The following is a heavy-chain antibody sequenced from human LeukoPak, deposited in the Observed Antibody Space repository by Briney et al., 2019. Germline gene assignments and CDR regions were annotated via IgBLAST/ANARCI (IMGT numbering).Heavy chain of an antibody. V-gene: IGHV4-34*01. CDR1: GGSFSGYY. CDR2: INHSGST. D-gene: IGHD7-27*01. J-gene: IGHJ4*02. CDR3: ARGNDAGDYFDY. Sequence: PSETLSLTCAVYGGSFSGYYWSWIRQPPGKGLEWIGEINHSGSTNYNPSLKSRVTISVDTSKNQFSLKLSSVTAADTAVYYCARGNDAGDYFDYWAREPWSPSPQ.